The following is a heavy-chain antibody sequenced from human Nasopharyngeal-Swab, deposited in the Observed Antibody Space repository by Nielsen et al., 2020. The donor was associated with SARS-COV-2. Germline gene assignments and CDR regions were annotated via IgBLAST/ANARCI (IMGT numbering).Heavy chain of an antibody. CDR3: VRDTGAWDFDY. CDR1: GFSLSNYW. Sequence: GGSLRLSCVGSGFSLSNYWMSWVRQAPGKGLEWVANIRRDGGARFYVDFVKGRFTISRDNAKNSLYLQMYSLRAEDTAVYYCVRDTGAWDFDYWGQGTLITVSS. CDR2: IRRDGGAR. V-gene: IGHV3-7*01. D-gene: IGHD1-26*01. J-gene: IGHJ4*02.